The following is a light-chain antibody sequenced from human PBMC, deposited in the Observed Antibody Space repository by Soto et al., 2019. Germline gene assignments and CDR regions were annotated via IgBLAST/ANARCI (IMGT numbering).Light chain of an antibody. CDR1: SRDVGGYNY. Sequence: QSVLTQPASLSGSPGQSITISCTGTSRDVGGYNYVSWFQQHPGQAPKLMIYDVSTRHSGVSNRFSGSKSGNTASLTISGLQAEDEADDYCRSHTISTTLVFGGGTKLTVL. CDR3: RSHTISTTLV. CDR2: DVS. J-gene: IGLJ2*01. V-gene: IGLV2-14*01.